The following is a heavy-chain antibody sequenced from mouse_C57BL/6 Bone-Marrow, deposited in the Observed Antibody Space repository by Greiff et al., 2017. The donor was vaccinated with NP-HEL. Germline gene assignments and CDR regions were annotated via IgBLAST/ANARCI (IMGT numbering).Heavy chain of an antibody. CDR1: GFTFSDYY. Sequence: VQLKESEGGLVQPGSSMKLSCTASGFTFSDYYMAWVRQVPEKGLEWVANINYDGSSTYYLDSLKSRFIISRDNAKNILYLQMSSLKSEDTATYYCARAGPRGFAYWGQGTLVTVSA. CDR2: INYDGSST. J-gene: IGHJ3*01. CDR3: ARAGPRGFAY. V-gene: IGHV5-16*01. D-gene: IGHD3-3*01.